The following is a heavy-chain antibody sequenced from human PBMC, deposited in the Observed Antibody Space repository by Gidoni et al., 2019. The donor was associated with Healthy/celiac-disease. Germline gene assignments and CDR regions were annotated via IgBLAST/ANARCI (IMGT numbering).Heavy chain of an antibody. CDR1: GGTFSSYA. D-gene: IGHD3-10*01. CDR3: ARARSFGELLTLVPYYYYYGMDV. V-gene: IGHV1-69*06. CDR2: IIPIFGTA. J-gene: IGHJ6*02. Sequence: QVQLVQSGAEVKKPGSSVKVSCKAYGGTFSSYAISWVRQAPGQGLEWMGGIIPIFGTANYAQKFQGRVTITADKSTSTAYMELSSLRSEDTAVYYCARARSFGELLTLVPYYYYYGMDVWGQGTTVTVSS.